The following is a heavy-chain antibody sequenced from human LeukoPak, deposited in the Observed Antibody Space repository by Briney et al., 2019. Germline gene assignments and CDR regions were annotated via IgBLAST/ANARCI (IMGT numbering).Heavy chain of an antibody. CDR3: TRESY. V-gene: IGHV3-49*03. CDR1: GFTFGVYV. CDR2: IRSKAYGGTT. J-gene: IGHJ4*02. Sequence: GGSLRLSCTASGFTFGVYVMSWFRKAQGKGLEWVGFIRSKAYGGTTEYAASVKGRFTISRDDSKSIAYLQMNSLKTEDTAVYYCTRESYWGQGTLVTVSS.